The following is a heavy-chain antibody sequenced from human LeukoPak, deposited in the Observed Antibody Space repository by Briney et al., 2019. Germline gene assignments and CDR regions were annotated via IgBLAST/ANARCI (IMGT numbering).Heavy chain of an antibody. V-gene: IGHV3-23*01. J-gene: IGHJ4*02. CDR3: ARHDSFIPY. D-gene: IGHD5-18*01. CDR1: GFTFNYYA. Sequence: GGSLRLSCAASGFTFNYYAMSWVRQAPGKGLEWVSGISDNEGRTYYTDSVKGRFTISRDNAKNTVYLQMHNLRADDTAVYFCARHDSFIPYWGQGALVTVSS. CDR2: ISDNEGRT.